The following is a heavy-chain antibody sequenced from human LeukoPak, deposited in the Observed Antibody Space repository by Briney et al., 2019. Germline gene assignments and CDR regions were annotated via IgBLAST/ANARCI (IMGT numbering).Heavy chain of an antibody. Sequence: GGSLRLSCVDSGLYFNTYAMHWGRQAPGKGLEWVAAISYDGSYTYYRDSVRGRFTISRDNSKNTMYLQMNSLRAEDTAMYYCARALDVWGKGTTVTVSS. CDR3: ARALDV. J-gene: IGHJ6*04. V-gene: IGHV3-30*04. CDR1: GLYFNTYA. CDR2: ISYDGSYT.